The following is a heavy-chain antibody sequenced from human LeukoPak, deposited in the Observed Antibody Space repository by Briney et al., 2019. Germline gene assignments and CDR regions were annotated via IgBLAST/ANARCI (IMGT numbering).Heavy chain of an antibody. Sequence: ASVKVSCKASGYTFTGYYMHWVRQAPGQGLEWMGWINPNSGGTNYAQKFQGRVTMTRDTSISTAYMELSRLRSDDTAVYYFAMSDYYGSGSPFQPLFDYWGQGTLVTVSS. CDR3: AMSDYYGSGSPFQPLFDY. V-gene: IGHV1-2*02. J-gene: IGHJ4*02. CDR2: INPNSGGT. CDR1: GYTFTGYY. D-gene: IGHD3-10*01.